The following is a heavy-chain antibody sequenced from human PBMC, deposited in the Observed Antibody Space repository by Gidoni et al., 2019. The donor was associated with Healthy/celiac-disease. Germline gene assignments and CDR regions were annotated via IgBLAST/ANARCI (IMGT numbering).Heavy chain of an antibody. V-gene: IGHV3-9*01. CDR3: AKDSLGYCSGGSCYSAEYFQH. Sequence: EVQLVESGGGLVQPGRSLRLSCAASGLTFDDYAMHWVRHSPGKGLEWVSGISWNSGSIGYADSVKGRFTISRDNAKNSLYLQMNSLRAEDTALYYCAKDSLGYCSGGSCYSAEYFQHWGQGTLVTVSS. J-gene: IGHJ1*01. CDR2: ISWNSGSI. D-gene: IGHD2-15*01. CDR1: GLTFDDYA.